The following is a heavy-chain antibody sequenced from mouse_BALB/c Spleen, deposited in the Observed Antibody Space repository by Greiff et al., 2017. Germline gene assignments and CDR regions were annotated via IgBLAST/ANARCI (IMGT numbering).Heavy chain of an antibody. CDR1: GYTFTSYW. Sequence: QVQLQQPGAELVKPGASVKLSCKASGYTFTSYWMHWVKQRPGQGLEWIGEIDPSDSYTNYNQKFKGKATLTVDKSSSTAYMQLSSLTSEDSAVYYCARRGNSYWGQGTLVTVSA. V-gene: IGHV1-69*02. CDR3: ARRGNSY. J-gene: IGHJ3*01. CDR2: IDPSDSYT. D-gene: IGHD2-1*01.